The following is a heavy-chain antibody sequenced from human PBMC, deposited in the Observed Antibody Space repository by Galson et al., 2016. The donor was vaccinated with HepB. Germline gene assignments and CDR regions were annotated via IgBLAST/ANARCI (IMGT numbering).Heavy chain of an antibody. CDR3: ASLRFSPKTFFGVGIPDAFDI. J-gene: IGHJ3*02. D-gene: IGHD3-3*01. V-gene: IGHV3-33*01. Sequence: SLRLSCAASGFIFSDYGMHWVRQAPGKGLEWVAVIWNDGSNKYYADSVKGRFTISRDNSKNILFLQMNSLRAEDTAVYYCASLRFSPKTFFGVGIPDAFDIWGRGTLVTVSS. CDR1: GFIFSDYG. CDR2: IWNDGSNK.